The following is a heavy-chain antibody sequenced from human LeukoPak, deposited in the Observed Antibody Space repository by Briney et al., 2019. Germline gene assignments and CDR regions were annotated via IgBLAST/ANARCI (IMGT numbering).Heavy chain of an antibody. CDR3: ARRPRNDILTGTPFDY. CDR1: GDSISSYY. V-gene: IGHV4-59*01. Sequence: SETLSLTCTVSGDSISSYYWSWIRQPPGKGLEWIGNMYYSGSTNYNPSLKSRVTISVDTSKNQFSLKLRSVTAADTAVYYCARRPRNDILTGTPFDYWGQGILVTVSS. D-gene: IGHD3-9*01. CDR2: MYYSGST. J-gene: IGHJ4*02.